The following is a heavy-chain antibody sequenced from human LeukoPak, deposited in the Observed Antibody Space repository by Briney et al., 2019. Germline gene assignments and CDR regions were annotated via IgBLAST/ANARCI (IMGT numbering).Heavy chain of an antibody. CDR3: ARGHRIVVVPAASDWFDP. J-gene: IGHJ5*02. Sequence: SETLSLTCTVSGGSISSSRYYWGWIRQPPGKGLEWIGSIHYSGSTYYNPSLKSRVTVSVDTSENQFSLKLSSVTAADTAVYYCARGHRIVVVPAASDWFDPWGQGTLVTVSS. D-gene: IGHD2-2*01. V-gene: IGHV4-39*07. CDR2: IHYSGST. CDR1: GGSISSSRYY.